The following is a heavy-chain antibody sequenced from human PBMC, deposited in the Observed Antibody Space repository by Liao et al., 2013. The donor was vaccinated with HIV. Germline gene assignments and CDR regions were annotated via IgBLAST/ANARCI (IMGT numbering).Heavy chain of an antibody. V-gene: IGHV4-61*02. CDR2: IYTSGST. Sequence: QVQLQESGPGLVKPSQTLSLTCTVSGGSISSGSYYWSWIRQPAGKGLEWIGRIYTSGSTSYNPSLKSRLTISVDTSKNQFSLKLTSVTAADTAVYYCARGGGAFDIWGQGALVSVSS. J-gene: IGHJ3*02. D-gene: IGHD1-26*01. CDR3: ARGGGAFDI. CDR1: GGSISSGSYY.